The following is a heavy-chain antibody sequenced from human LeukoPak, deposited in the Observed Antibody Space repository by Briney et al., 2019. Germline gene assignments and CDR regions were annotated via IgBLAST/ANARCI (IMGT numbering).Heavy chain of an antibody. CDR2: INPNSGGT. CDR3: ARDLSTIHYYGMDV. J-gene: IGHJ6*02. V-gene: IGHV1-2*02. D-gene: IGHD3-3*02. Sequence: ASVKVSCKASGYTFTGYYMPWVRQAPGQGLVWLGCINPNSGGTNYAQKFQGRVTMTRDTSISTAYMELSRLRSDDTAVYYCARDLSTIHYYGMDVWGQGTKVTVSS. CDR1: GYTFTGYY.